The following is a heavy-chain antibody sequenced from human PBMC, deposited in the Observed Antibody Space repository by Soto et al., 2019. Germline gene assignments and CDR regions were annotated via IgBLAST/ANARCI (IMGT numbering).Heavy chain of an antibody. V-gene: IGHV3-30-3*01. Sequence: PGVSLRLSFAASGFTFSSYSMHWVRQAPGKGLEWVAVISYDGSNKYYADSVKGRFSISRDNSKNTLYLQMNSLRAEDTAVYYCARHKRDLRFLEWSYYFDYWGQGTLVTVS. CDR2: ISYDGSNK. CDR3: ARHKRDLRFLEWSYYFDY. J-gene: IGHJ4*02. CDR1: GFTFSSYS. D-gene: IGHD3-3*01.